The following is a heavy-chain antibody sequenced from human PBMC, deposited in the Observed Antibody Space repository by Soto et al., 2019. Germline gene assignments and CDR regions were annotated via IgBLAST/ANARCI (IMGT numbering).Heavy chain of an antibody. CDR3: AKDIYDSSGSVDY. D-gene: IGHD3-22*01. V-gene: IGHV3-9*01. Sequence: GGSLRLSCAASGFTFDDYAMHWVRQAPGKGLEWVSGISWNSGSIGYADSVKGRFTISRDNAKNSLYLQMNSLRAEDTALYYCAKDIYDSSGSVDYWGQGTLVTVSS. CDR1: GFTFDDYA. J-gene: IGHJ4*02. CDR2: ISWNSGSI.